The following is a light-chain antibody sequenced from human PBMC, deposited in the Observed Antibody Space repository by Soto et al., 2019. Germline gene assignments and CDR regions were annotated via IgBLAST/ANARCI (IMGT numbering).Light chain of an antibody. CDR2: LVS. J-gene: IGKJ1*01. CDR1: QSLLHSNGYNY. Sequence: DSVMTQSPLSLSVTPGEPASISCRSSQSLLHSNGYNYLDWYLQKPGQSPQVLIYLVSNRASGVPDSVSGSGSGTDFTLKISSVEAEDVGVYSCMQALHAPLPFGRGTKVEL. CDR3: MQALHAPLP. V-gene: IGKV2-28*01.